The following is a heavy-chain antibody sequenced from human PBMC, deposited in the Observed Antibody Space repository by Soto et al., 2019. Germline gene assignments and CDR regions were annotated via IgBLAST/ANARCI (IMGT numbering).Heavy chain of an antibody. CDR3: AKATATGGGAFDI. Sequence: GGSLRLSCAASGFICTSYDMSWVRQVPGKGLEWVSTILVGGSTYYADSVKGRFTISRDRSKNTVFLQMNSLTAGDTAVYYCAKATATGGGAFDICGQGTMVTVSS. CDR1: GFICTSYD. V-gene: IGHV3-23*01. J-gene: IGHJ3*02. D-gene: IGHD2-8*02. CDR2: ILVGGST.